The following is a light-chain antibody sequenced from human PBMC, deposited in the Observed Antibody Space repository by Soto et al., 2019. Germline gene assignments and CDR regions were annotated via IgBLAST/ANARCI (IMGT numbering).Light chain of an antibody. V-gene: IGKV3-11*01. CDR1: QSATNY. CDR3: QHRSHWLIT. Sequence: EIGLTQFPPSLSLSPGERATLSCRASQSATNYLAWYQQNAGQAPRLLIYETIHRATGIPARFSGSGSGTDFTLTISSLEPEDFAVYYCQHRSHWLITFGQGTRLEIK. CDR2: ETI. J-gene: IGKJ5*01.